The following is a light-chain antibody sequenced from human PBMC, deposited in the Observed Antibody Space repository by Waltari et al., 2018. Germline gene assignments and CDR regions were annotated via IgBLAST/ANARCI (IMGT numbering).Light chain of an antibody. CDR2: WAS. V-gene: IGKV4-1*01. CDR3: QQHYGVLWT. Sequence: IVMTPSPDSLAVSLGERATINCKSSQSLLYSSNNKNYLAWYQQKPGQPPKLLIYWASTRESGVPDRFSGSGSGTDFTLTISTLQAEDVAVYYCQQHYGVLWTFGQGTKVEI. J-gene: IGKJ1*01. CDR1: QSLLYSSNNKNY.